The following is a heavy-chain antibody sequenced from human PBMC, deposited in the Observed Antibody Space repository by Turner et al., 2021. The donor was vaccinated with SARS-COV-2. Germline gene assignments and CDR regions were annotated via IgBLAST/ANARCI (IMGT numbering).Heavy chain of an antibody. J-gene: IGHJ6*02. Sequence: QLQLQESGPGLVKPSATLSLTCTVSGGSLRSSSYYWGWIRQPPGKGLEWIGSIYYSGSTYYNPSLKSRVTISVDTSKNQFSLKLSSVTAADTAVYYCASQEALVPSYYYYYYGMDVWGQGTTVTVSS. CDR2: IYYSGST. D-gene: IGHD3-10*01. CDR3: ASQEALVPSYYYYYYGMDV. V-gene: IGHV4-39*01. CDR1: GGSLRSSSYY.